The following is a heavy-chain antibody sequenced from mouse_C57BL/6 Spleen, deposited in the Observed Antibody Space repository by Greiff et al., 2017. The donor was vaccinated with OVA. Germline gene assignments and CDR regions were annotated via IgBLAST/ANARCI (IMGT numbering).Heavy chain of an antibody. CDR3: ARSEDYYGSSYAMDY. Sequence: VQLQQPGAELVKPGASVKLSCKASGYTFTSYWMHWVKQRPGRGLEWIGRIDPNSGGTKYNEKFKSKATLTVDKPSSTAYMQLSSLTSGDSAVYYCARSEDYYGSSYAMDYWGQGTSVTVSS. D-gene: IGHD1-1*01. V-gene: IGHV1-72*01. CDR1: GYTFTSYW. CDR2: IDPNSGGT. J-gene: IGHJ4*01.